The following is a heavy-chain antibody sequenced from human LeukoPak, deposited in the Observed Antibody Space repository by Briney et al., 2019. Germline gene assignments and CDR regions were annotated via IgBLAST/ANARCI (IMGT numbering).Heavy chain of an antibody. Sequence: SETLSLTCTVSGGSISSSSYYWGWIRQPPGKGLEWIGSIYYSGSTYYNPSLKSRVTISVDTSKNQFSLKLSSVTAADTAVYYCARVRPAALDVWGKGTTVTVSS. D-gene: IGHD6-13*01. V-gene: IGHV4-39*07. CDR1: GGSISSSSYY. J-gene: IGHJ6*04. CDR3: ARVRPAALDV. CDR2: IYYSGST.